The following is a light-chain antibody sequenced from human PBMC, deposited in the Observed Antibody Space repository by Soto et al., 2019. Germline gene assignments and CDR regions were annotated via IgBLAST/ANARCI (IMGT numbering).Light chain of an antibody. J-gene: IGKJ4*01. CDR2: GAS. V-gene: IGKV3-20*01. Sequence: EIVLTQSPGTLSLSPGERATLSCRASQSVSISYLAWYQQRPGQAPRLLIYGASSRATGIPDRFSGSGSGTDFTLTINRLEPEDFAVYYCQQYDSSPPFALTFGGATKVDIK. CDR1: QSVSISY. CDR3: QQYDSSPPFALT.